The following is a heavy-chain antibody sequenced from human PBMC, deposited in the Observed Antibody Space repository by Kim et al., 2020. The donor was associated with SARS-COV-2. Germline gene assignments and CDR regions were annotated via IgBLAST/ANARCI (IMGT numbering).Heavy chain of an antibody. D-gene: IGHD2-21*01. CDR2: INHSGST. J-gene: IGHJ5*02. CDR3: ARAVVAARGWFDP. CDR1: GGSFSGYY. V-gene: IGHV4-34*01. Sequence: SETLSLTCAVYGGSFSGYYWSWIRQPPGKGLEWIGEINHSGSTNYNPSLKSRVTISVDTSKNQFSLKLSSVTAADTAVYYFARAVVAARGWFDPWGQGTLVTVSS.